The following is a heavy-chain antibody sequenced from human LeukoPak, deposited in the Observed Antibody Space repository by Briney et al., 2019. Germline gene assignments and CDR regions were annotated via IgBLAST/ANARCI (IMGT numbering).Heavy chain of an antibody. Sequence: PGGSLRLSCAASGFTFSSYGMHWVRQAPGKGLEWVAVISYDGSNKYYADSVKGRFTISRDNSKNTLYLQMNSLRAEDTAVYYCAKGLWYSSSWYYFDYWGQGTLVTVSS. CDR2: ISYDGSNK. CDR1: GFTFSSYG. J-gene: IGHJ4*02. D-gene: IGHD6-13*01. CDR3: AKGLWYSSSWYYFDY. V-gene: IGHV3-30*18.